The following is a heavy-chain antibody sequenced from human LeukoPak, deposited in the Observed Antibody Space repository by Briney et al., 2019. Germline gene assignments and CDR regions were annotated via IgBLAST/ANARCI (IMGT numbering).Heavy chain of an antibody. CDR1: GFTFSSYG. CDR3: AKDGGVVGATMGAHFDY. Sequence: SGGSLRLSCAASGFTFSSYGMHWVRQAPGKGLEWVAFIRYDGSNKYYADPVKGRFTISRGNSKNTLYLQMNSLRAEDTAVYYCAKDGGVVGATMGAHFDYWGQGTLVTVSS. D-gene: IGHD1-26*01. CDR2: IRYDGSNK. V-gene: IGHV3-30*02. J-gene: IGHJ4*02.